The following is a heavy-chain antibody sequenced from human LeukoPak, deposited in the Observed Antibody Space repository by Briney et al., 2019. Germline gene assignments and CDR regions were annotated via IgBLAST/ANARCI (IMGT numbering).Heavy chain of an antibody. J-gene: IGHJ4*02. D-gene: IGHD6-6*01. V-gene: IGHV3-48*01. CDR1: GFTLSNYG. CDR3: ARGGAARPDY. CDR2: INSTSSAK. Sequence: GGSLRLSCAASGFTLSNYGMNWVRQAPGTGLEWVSYINSTSSAKNYADSVKGRFTISRDNAKKLLYLQMNSLRVEDTAVYYCARGGAARPDYWGQGTLVTVSS.